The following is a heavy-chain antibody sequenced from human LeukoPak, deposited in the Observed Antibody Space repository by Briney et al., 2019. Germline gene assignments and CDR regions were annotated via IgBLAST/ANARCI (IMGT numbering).Heavy chain of an antibody. CDR1: GFTFSSYG. CDR3: ARGFCSTSCYTLYYYYGMDV. CDR2: IWYDGSNK. D-gene: IGHD2-2*02. V-gene: IGHV3-33*01. Sequence: PGGSLRLSCAASGFTFSSYGMHWVRQAPGKGLEWVAVIWYDGSNKYYADSVKGRFTISRDNSKNTLYLQMNSLRAEDTAVYYCARGFCSTSCYTLYYYYGMDVWGQGTTVTVSS. J-gene: IGHJ6*02.